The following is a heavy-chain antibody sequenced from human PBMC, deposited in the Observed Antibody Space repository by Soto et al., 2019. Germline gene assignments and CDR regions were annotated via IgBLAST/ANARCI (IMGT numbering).Heavy chain of an antibody. CDR2: ISRSGGTT. D-gene: IGHD3-16*01. V-gene: IGHV3-23*01. CDR3: TRERSLVSFLFDY. CDR1: GFTFSSYA. J-gene: IGHJ4*02. Sequence: GGSLRLSCAASGFTFSSYAMSWVRQAPGRGLEWVSTISRSGGTTYYADSVKGRFTISRDNSQNTLYLQMNSLRAEDTAVYYCTRERSLVSFLFDYWGPGTLVTVSS.